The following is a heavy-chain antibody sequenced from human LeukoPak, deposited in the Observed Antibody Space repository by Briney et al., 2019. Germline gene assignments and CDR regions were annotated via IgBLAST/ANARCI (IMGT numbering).Heavy chain of an antibody. D-gene: IGHD5-18*01. CDR1: DVSLNSYY. Sequence: SETLSLTCTVSDVSLNSYYWSWIRQPPGKGLEWIGFIYYSGITDYNSSLKSRVTFSLDTAKSQISLQLNSVTAADAAIYYCARGVGIQRWSFFFDYWGQGILVSVSS. CDR2: IYYSGIT. J-gene: IGHJ4*02. CDR3: ARGVGIQRWSFFFDY. V-gene: IGHV4-59*01.